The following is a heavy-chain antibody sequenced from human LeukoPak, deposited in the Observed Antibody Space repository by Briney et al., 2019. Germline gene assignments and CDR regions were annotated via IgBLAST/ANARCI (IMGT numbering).Heavy chain of an antibody. J-gene: IGHJ4*02. CDR3: ARGARGFDY. Sequence: PSETLSLTCTVYGGSISSSSYYWGWLRQPPGKGLEWIGSIYYSGSTYYNPSFTSRVTISVDTSKNQFSLKLSSVTAGDTAVYYCARGARGFDYWGQGTLVTASS. CDR2: IYYSGST. D-gene: IGHD3-16*01. CDR1: GGSISSSSYY. V-gene: IGHV4-39*01.